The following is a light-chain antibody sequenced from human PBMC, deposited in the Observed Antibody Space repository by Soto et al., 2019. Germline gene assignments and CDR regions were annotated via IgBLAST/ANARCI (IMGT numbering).Light chain of an antibody. V-gene: IGLV1-47*01. J-gene: IGLJ2*01. CDR3: AAWDDSLVV. Sequence: QSVLTQPPSASGTPGLTVTISCSGSSSNIGSAYIYWYQHLPGTAPKLLIYRNNQRPSGVPDRFSASKSGTSASLAISGLRSEDEADYYCAAWDDSLVVFGGGTKLTVL. CDR1: SSNIGSAY. CDR2: RNN.